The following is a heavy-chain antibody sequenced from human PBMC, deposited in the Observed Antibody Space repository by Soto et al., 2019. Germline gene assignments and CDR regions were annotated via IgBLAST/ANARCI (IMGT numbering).Heavy chain of an antibody. J-gene: IGHJ4*02. CDR2: ISSSGSTR. CDR3: AVTTYYDNSGPYYFDY. V-gene: IGHV3-48*03. D-gene: IGHD3-22*01. Sequence: VGSLRLSCAVTGFTFRSYGMNWVRQAPGKGLEWLSYISSSGSTRNYADSLKGRFTISRDNARNSLYLQMNSLRAEDTAVYYCAVTTYYDNSGPYYFDYWGQGILVTVSS. CDR1: GFTFRSYG.